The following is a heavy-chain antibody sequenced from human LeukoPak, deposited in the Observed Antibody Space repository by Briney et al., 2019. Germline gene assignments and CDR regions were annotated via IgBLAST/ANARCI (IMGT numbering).Heavy chain of an antibody. J-gene: IGHJ4*02. CDR1: GFTFSSCD. Sequence: GGSLRLSCAASGFTFSSCDINWVRQAPGKGVEWVSYISSSGSTIYYADSVKGRFTISRDNAKNSLYLQMNSLRAEDTAVYYCARGTQSPVSGYFDFWGQGTLVTVSS. V-gene: IGHV3-48*03. D-gene: IGHD3-10*01. CDR2: ISSSGSTI. CDR3: ARGTQSPVSGYFDF.